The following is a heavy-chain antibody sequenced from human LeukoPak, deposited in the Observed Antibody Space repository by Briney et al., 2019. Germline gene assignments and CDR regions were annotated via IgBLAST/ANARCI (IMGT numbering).Heavy chain of an antibody. CDR3: AIDERGYSGYGYFDY. CDR1: GGTFSSYA. V-gene: IGHV1-69*05. CDR2: IIPIFGTA. J-gene: IGHJ4*02. Sequence: SVKVSCKASGGTFSSYAISWVRQAPGQGLEWMGRIIPIFGTANYAQKFQGRVTITTDESTSTAYMELSSLRSEDTAVYYCAIDERGYSGYGYFDYWGQGTLVTVSS. D-gene: IGHD5-12*01.